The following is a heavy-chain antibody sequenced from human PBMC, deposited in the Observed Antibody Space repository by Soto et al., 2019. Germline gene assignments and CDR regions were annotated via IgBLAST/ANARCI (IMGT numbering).Heavy chain of an antibody. Sequence: QVQLVQSGAEVKKPGASVKVSCKASGYTFTDYYIHWVRQAPGQGLEWMGWINPNSGGTNYAQRFQGRVTMTRDTSISTVYMELSRLRSDDTAVYYCARGIVVVGAAGNWCDPWGQGTLVTVSS. V-gene: IGHV1-2*02. D-gene: IGHD2-15*01. CDR3: ARGIVVVGAAGNWCDP. J-gene: IGHJ5*02. CDR2: INPNSGGT. CDR1: GYTFTDYY.